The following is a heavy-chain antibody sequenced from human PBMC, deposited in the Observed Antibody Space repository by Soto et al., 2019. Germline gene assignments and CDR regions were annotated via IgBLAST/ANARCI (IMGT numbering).Heavy chain of an antibody. D-gene: IGHD5-12*01. J-gene: IGHJ6*02. V-gene: IGHV3-13*01. CDR3: ARDRGGYDFGGMDV. CDR2: IGTAGDT. CDR1: GFTFSSYD. Sequence: EVQLVESGGGLVQPGGSLRLSCAASGFTFSSYDMHWVRQATGKGLEWVSGIGTAGDTYYPGSVKGRFTISRENDKNSLYLQMNSLRAGDTAVYYCARDRGGYDFGGMDVWGQGTTVTVSS.